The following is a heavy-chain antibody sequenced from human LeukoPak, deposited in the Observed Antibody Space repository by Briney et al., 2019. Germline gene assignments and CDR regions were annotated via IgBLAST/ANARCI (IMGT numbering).Heavy chain of an antibody. V-gene: IGHV1-8*01. Sequence: ASVKVSCKASGYTFTSYDINWVRQATGQGLEWMGWMNPNSGNTGYAQKFQGRVTMTRNTSISTAYMELSSLRSEDTAVYYCARGRRGYSGYVRGCFDYWGQGTLVTVSS. CDR2: MNPNSGNT. J-gene: IGHJ4*02. D-gene: IGHD5-12*01. CDR1: GYTFTSYD. CDR3: ARGRRGYSGYVRGCFDY.